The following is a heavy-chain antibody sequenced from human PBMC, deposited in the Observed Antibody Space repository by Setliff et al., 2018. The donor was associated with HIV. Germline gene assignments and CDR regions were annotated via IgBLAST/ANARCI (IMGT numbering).Heavy chain of an antibody. D-gene: IGHD3-10*01. J-gene: IGHJ4*02. CDR1: GGTMTDHQ. CDR3: ARDLRGSWALDY. Sequence: SETLSLTCTVSGGTMTDHQWNWLRQAPGKGLEWIGYIYYSGGTTFNPSLESRVTISLDTPNNQFSLRVRHVSTADSAVCYCARDLRGSWALDYWGQGTLVTVSS. CDR2: IYYSGGT. V-gene: IGHV4-59*11.